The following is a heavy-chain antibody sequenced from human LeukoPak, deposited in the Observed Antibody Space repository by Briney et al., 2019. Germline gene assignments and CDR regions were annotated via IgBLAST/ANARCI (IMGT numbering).Heavy chain of an antibody. V-gene: IGHV3-23*01. CDR3: AKTDMPNYDDSSGYYSSRVVYFDY. D-gene: IGHD3-22*01. J-gene: IGHJ4*02. Sequence: GRSLRLSCAASGFTFSSYAMSWVRQAPGKGLEWVSAISGSGGSTYYADSVKGRFTISRDNSKNTLYLQMNSLRAEDTAVYYCAKTDMPNYDDSSGYYSSRVVYFDYWGQGTLVTVSS. CDR1: GFTFSSYA. CDR2: ISGSGGST.